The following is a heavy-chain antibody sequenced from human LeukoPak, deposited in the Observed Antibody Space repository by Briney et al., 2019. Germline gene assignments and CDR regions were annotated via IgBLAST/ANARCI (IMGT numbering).Heavy chain of an antibody. CDR1: GGSISSYY. CDR3: ARGDLWFGELSRFDP. CDR2: IYYSGST. V-gene: IGHV4-59*01. J-gene: IGHJ5*02. D-gene: IGHD3-10*01. Sequence: SETLSLTCTVSGGSISSYYWSWIPQPPGKGLEWIGYIYYSGSTNYNPSLKSRVTISVDTSKNQFSLKLSSVTAADTAVYYCARGDLWFGELSRFDPWGQGTLVTVSS.